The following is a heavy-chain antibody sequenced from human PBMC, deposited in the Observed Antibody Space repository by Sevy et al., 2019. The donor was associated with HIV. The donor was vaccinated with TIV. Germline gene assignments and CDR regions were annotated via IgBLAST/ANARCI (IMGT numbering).Heavy chain of an antibody. CDR3: ARDRCTDGVCFRSGYFDY. D-gene: IGHD2-8*01. CDR1: GFTFGNHA. Sequence: GGSLRLSCAASGFTFGNHAIHWVRQAPGKGLEWVAIISFDGRNEHYADSVKGRFTISRDNSKNTVYLQMTRLRTEDTDMYYCARDRCTDGVCFRSGYFDYWGQGTLVTVSS. CDR2: ISFDGRNE. J-gene: IGHJ4*01. V-gene: IGHV3-30*04.